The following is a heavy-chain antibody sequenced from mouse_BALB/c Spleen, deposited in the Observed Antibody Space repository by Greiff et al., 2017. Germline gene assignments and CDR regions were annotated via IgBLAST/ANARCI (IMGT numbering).Heavy chain of an antibody. J-gene: IGHJ1*01. D-gene: IGHD2-4*01. V-gene: IGHV5-4*02. CDR1: GFTFSDYY. Sequence: EVQVVESGGGLVKPGGSLKLSCAASGFTFSDYYMYWVRQTPEKRLEWVATISDGGSYTYYPDSVKGRFTISRDNAKNNLYLQMSSLKSEDTAMYYCARGGRLRPLWYFDVWGAGTTVTVSS. CDR3: ARGGRLRPLWYFDV. CDR2: ISDGGSYT.